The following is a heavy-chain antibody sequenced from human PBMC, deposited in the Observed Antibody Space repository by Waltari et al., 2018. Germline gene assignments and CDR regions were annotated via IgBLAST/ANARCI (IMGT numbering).Heavy chain of an antibody. Sequence: LVQSGAEVKKPGASGKVTATASGNTFTGYAILWVRQAPGQGLEWMGRINPKNGDTHYAQNFQGRVALTTDTSTNTAFMELQRLRSDDTAVYYCLRDSSGSHFDYWGQGTLVTVSS. CDR3: LRDSSGSHFDY. J-gene: IGHJ4*02. V-gene: IGHV1-2*06. CDR1: GNTFTGYA. CDR2: INPKNGDT. D-gene: IGHD3-22*01.